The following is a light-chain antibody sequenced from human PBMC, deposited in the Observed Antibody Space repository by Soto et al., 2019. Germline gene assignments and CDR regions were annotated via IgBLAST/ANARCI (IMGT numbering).Light chain of an antibody. CDR1: QSVSSSY. J-gene: IGKJ2*01. CDR3: QRYGGSYT. CDR2: RAS. Sequence: EIVLTQSPGTLSLSPGERATLSCRASQSVSSSYLAWYLQKPGQAPRLLIYRASSRATGIPDRFSGSGSGTDFTFIISRLEPEDFAVYYCQRYGGSYTFGQGTKLEIK. V-gene: IGKV3-20*01.